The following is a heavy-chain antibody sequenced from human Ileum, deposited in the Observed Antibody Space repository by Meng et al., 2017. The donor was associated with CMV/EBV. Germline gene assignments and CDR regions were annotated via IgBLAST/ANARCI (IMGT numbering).Heavy chain of an antibody. CDR3: AKDLTGYYIGWFDP. V-gene: IGHV3-30*18. CDR2: ISFDGNYK. J-gene: IGHJ5*02. D-gene: IGHD3-9*01. Sequence: DSGFTFSSSGMHWVRQAPGKGLEWVAVISFDGNYKHYGDSVKGRFTISRDNSKNTLYLQMDSLRAEDTALYHCAKDLTGYYIGWFDPWGQGTLVTVSS. CDR1: GFTFSSSG.